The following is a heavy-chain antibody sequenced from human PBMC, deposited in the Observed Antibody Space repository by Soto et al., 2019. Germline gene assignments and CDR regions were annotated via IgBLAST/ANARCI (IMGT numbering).Heavy chain of an antibody. V-gene: IGHV3-23*01. CDR2: ISATTGNT. CDR3: AIDSDGGY. J-gene: IGHJ4*02. CDR1: GFNFSIYT. Sequence: EVRLSESGGGLVQPGESLRLSCAASGFNFSIYTMIWVRQAPGKGLEWVSGISATTGNTYYTGSVKGRFTISRDNFENTLFLQMNNRRAEDTALYYCAIDSDGGYWGQGTLVTVSS. D-gene: IGHD2-15*01.